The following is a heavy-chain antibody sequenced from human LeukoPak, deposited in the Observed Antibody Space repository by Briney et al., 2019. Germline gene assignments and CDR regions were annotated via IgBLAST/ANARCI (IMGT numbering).Heavy chain of an antibody. CDR3: AKVVAGYGDYYYGMDV. Sequence: GGSLRLSCEAPGFTFSSYWMHWVRQAPGKGLVWVSAISGSGGSTYYADSVKGRFTISRDNSKNTLYLQMNSLRAEDTAVYYCAKVVAGYGDYYYGMDVWGQGTTVTVSS. CDR2: ISGSGGST. D-gene: IGHD6-19*01. V-gene: IGHV3-23*01. J-gene: IGHJ6*02. CDR1: GFTFSSYW.